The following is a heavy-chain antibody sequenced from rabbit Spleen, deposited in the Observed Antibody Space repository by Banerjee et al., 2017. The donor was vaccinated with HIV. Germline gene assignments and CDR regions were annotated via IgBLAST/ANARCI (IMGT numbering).Heavy chain of an antibody. CDR1: GFDFSTYG. J-gene: IGHJ4*01. D-gene: IGHD8-1*01. CDR3: ARDGAGGSYFAL. V-gene: IGHV1S47*01. Sequence: QEQLVESGGGLVQPGGSLKLTCTFSGFDFSTYGVSWVRQAPGKGLEWIGYIDPVFGITNYANSVKGRFTISRDNAQNTVFLQMTSLTAADTATYFCARDGAGGSYFALWGPGTLVTVS. CDR2: IDPVFGIT.